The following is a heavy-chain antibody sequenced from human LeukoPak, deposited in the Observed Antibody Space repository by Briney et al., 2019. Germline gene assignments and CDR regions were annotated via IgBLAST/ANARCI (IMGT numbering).Heavy chain of an antibody. D-gene: IGHD6-19*01. CDR2: ISGSGGST. Sequence: PGGSLRLSCAASGFTFSSYAMSWVRQAPGKGLEWVSAISGSGGSTYYADSVKGRFTISRDNSKNTLYLQMNSLRSEDTAVYYCARGPFPVAGYFDYWGQGTLVTVSS. V-gene: IGHV3-23*01. CDR3: ARGPFPVAGYFDY. J-gene: IGHJ4*02. CDR1: GFTFSSYA.